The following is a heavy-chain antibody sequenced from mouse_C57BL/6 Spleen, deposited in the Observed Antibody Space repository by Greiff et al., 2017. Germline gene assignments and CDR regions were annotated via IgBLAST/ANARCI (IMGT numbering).Heavy chain of an antibody. CDR2: IYPGSGST. CDR1: GYTFTSYW. J-gene: IGHJ3*01. CDR3: ARDYYGSSYLFAY. V-gene: IGHV1-55*01. Sequence: QVQLQQPGAELVKPGASVKMSCKASGYTFTSYWITWVKQRPGQGLEWIGDIYPGSGSTNYNEKFKSKATLTVDPSSSTAYMQLSSLTSEDSAVYYWARDYYGSSYLFAYWGQGTLVTVSA. D-gene: IGHD1-1*01.